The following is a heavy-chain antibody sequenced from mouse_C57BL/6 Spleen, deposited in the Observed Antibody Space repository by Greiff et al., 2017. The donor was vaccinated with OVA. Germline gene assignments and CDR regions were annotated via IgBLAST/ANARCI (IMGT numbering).Heavy chain of an antibody. CDR1: GFTFSSYA. Sequence: EVQVVESGGGLVKPGGSLKLSCAASGFTFSSYAMSWVRQTPEKRLEWVATISDGGSYTYYPDNVKGRFTISRDNAKNNLYLQMSHLKSEDTAMDYYARDRPAQATSDAMDYWGQGTSVTVSS. J-gene: IGHJ4*01. D-gene: IGHD3-2*02. CDR2: ISDGGSYT. V-gene: IGHV5-4*01. CDR3: ARDRPAQATSDAMDY.